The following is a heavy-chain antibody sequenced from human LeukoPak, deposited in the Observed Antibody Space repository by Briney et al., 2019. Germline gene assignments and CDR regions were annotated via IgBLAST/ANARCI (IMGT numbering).Heavy chain of an antibody. CDR2: IIPIFGTA. CDR1: GGTFSSYA. D-gene: IGHD4-17*01. CDR3: AKSPPNYGDYYFDY. J-gene: IGHJ4*02. V-gene: IGHV1-69*01. Sequence: ASVTVSCKASGGTFSSYAISWVRQAPGQGPEWMGGIIPIFGTANYAQKFQGRVTITADESTSTAYMELSSLRSEDTAVYYCAKSPPNYGDYYFDYWGQGTLVTVSS.